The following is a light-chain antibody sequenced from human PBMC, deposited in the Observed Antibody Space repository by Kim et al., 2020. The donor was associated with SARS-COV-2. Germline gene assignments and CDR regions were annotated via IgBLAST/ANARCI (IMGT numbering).Light chain of an antibody. J-gene: IGLJ3*02. V-gene: IGLV1-47*02. CDR1: SSNIGKTY. CDR2: ANV. CDR3: SAWDDTLSGRV. Sequence: QSVLTQPPSVSGTPGQSVSISCSGSSSNIGKTYVYWYQQFPGTAPKLLIYANVQRPSGVPDRFSGSKSGTSASLDISGLRSEDEADYYCSAWDDTLSGRVFGGGTKVTVL.